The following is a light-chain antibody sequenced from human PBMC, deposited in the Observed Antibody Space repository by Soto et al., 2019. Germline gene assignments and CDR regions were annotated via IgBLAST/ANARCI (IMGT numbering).Light chain of an antibody. CDR3: QQYATSPRT. J-gene: IGKJ1*01. V-gene: IGKV3-20*01. Sequence: EIVLTQSPGTLSLSPGERATLSCRASQSVSSSYLAWYQQKPGQAPRLLIYGASSRATGIPDTFSGSGSGTDFTLTISRLEPEDFAVYHCQQYATSPRTFGQGTKVEIK. CDR1: QSVSSSY. CDR2: GAS.